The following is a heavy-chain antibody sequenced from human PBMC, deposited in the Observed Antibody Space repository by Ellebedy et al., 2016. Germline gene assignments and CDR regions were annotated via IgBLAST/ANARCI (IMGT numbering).Heavy chain of an antibody. CDR3: ARDKLAYGLGIDAFDF. CDR2: ISTSGTVI. Sequence: GGSLRLSCAVSGFTFRGYTMSWVRQAPGKGLEWVAYISTSGTVIYYAEVVKGRFTISRDNAENSLYLQMNSLRIEATAVYYCARDKLAYGLGIDAFDFWGHGTKVAVSS. D-gene: IGHD4-17*01. J-gene: IGHJ3*01. V-gene: IGHV3-48*04. CDR1: GFTFRGYT.